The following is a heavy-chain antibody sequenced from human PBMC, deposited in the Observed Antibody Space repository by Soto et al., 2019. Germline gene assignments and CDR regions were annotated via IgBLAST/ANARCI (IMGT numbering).Heavy chain of an antibody. V-gene: IGHV4-39*01. D-gene: IGHD6-13*01. Sequence: SETLALTCTVSRGSISRSSYSWGWIRQPPGKGLEWIGSIYYSGSTYYNPSLKSRVTISVDTSKNRFSLKLSAVTAADTAVYYCARQVFSNWYRHYRDLHYYRRQGTL. CDR3: ARQVFSNWYRHYRDLHYY. CDR1: RGSISRSSYS. CDR2: IYYSGST. J-gene: IGHJ4*02.